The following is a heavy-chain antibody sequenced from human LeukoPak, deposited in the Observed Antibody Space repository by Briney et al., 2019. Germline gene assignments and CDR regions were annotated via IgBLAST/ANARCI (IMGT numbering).Heavy chain of an antibody. J-gene: IGHJ4*02. CDR1: GGSISSGGYS. V-gene: IGHV4-30-2*01. D-gene: IGHD1-7*01. CDR2: IYHSGST. CDR3: ARGGAITGTTSFDY. Sequence: PSETLSLTCTVSGGSISSGGYSWSWIRQPPGKGLEWIGYIYHSGSTYYNPSLKSRVTISVDRSKNQFSLKLSSVTAADTAVYYCARGGAITGTTSFDYWGQGTLVTVSS.